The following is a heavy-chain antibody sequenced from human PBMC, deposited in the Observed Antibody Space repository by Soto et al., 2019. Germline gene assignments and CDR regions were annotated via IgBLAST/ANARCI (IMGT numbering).Heavy chain of an antibody. J-gene: IGHJ4*02. V-gene: IGHV4-34*01. CDR3: ARDKLTGLFDY. CDR2: INHSGST. CDR1: GGSFSGYY. Sequence: QVQLQQWGAGLLKPSETLSLTCAVYGGSFSGYYWTWIRQPPGTGLEWIGEINHSGSTNYNPSLMRRVTIPVDTSKSQFSLKLTSVTAADTAVYYCARDKLTGLFDYWGQGTLVTVSS. D-gene: IGHD2-8*02.